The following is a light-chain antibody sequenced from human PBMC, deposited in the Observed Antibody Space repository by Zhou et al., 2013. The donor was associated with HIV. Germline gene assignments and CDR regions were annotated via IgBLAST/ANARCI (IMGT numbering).Light chain of an antibody. V-gene: IGKV1-13*02. J-gene: IGKJ2*01. CDR1: QGINSA. Sequence: IQLTQSPSFLSASVGDRVTITCRASQGINSALAWYQQKPGKAPKLLIYDASSLESGVPSRFSGSGSGTDYTLTISSLQPEDFAPYYCQQFDSYPHTFGQGTKLEIK. CDR3: QQFDSYPHT. CDR2: DAS.